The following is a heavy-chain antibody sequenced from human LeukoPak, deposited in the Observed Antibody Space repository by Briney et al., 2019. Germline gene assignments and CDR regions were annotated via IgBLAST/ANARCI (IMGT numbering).Heavy chain of an antibody. CDR1: GYTFTSYG. D-gene: IGHD6-19*01. CDR3: ARDLSSGRSDY. Sequence: ASVKVSCKASGYTFTSYGISWVRQAPGQGLEWMGGIIPIFGTANYAQKFQGRVTITADKSTSTAYMELSSLRSEDTAVYYCARDLSSGRSDYWDQGTLVTVSS. J-gene: IGHJ4*02. V-gene: IGHV1-69*06. CDR2: IIPIFGTA.